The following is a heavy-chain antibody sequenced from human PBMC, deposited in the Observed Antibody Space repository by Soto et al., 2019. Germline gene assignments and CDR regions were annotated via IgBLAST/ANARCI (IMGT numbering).Heavy chain of an antibody. J-gene: IGHJ6*02. Sequence: PSGTLSLTCTVSGGSISSGGYSWSLIRQPPGKRLERIGYIYQNGSPYYNPSLMSRVTISVDRSKNQFSLKLSSVTAADTAVYYCARVSGSYYYGMDVWGQGTTVTVSS. CDR2: IYQNGSP. D-gene: IGHD1-26*01. CDR1: GGSISSGGYS. CDR3: ARVSGSYYYGMDV. V-gene: IGHV4-30-2*01.